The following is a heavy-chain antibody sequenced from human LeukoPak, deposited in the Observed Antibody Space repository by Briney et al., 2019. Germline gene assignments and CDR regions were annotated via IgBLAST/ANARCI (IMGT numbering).Heavy chain of an antibody. Sequence: GGSLRLSCAASGXTFSSYAMAWVRQAPGKGLEWVSGISISGGSTYYADSVKGRFTISRDNSKNTLYLQMSSLRAEDTAIYHCTKDHFWGQGTLVTVSS. CDR2: ISISGGST. V-gene: IGHV3-23*01. CDR1: GXTFSSYA. D-gene: IGHD3-3*02. J-gene: IGHJ4*02. CDR3: TKDHF.